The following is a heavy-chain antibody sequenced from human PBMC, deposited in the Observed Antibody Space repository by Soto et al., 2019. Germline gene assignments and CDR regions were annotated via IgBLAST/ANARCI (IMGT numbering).Heavy chain of an antibody. CDR2: IWYDGSNK. D-gene: IGHD5-18*01. CDR1: GFTFSSYG. J-gene: IGHJ4*02. Sequence: QVQLVESGGGVVQPGRSLRLSCAASGFTFSSYGMHWVRQAPGKGLEWVAVIWYDGSNKYYADSVRGRFTISRDNSDNTLYLQMNSLRAEDAAVYYCAKEGGYSPDYWGQGTLDTVSS. CDR3: AKEGGYSPDY. V-gene: IGHV3-33*06.